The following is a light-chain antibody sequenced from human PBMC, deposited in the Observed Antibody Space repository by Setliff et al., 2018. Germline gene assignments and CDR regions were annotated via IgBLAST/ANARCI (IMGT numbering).Light chain of an antibody. J-gene: IGLJ1*01. CDR2: DVS. V-gene: IGLV2-11*01. CDR1: RSDVGGYNY. CDR3: CSYAGRYTFLYV. Sequence: ALAQPPSASGSLGQSVTISCTGTRSDVGGYNYVSWYQQHPGKAPKLMIYDVSKRPSGVPDRFSGSKSGNTASLTISGLQAEDEADYYCCSYAGRYTFLYVFGTGTKVTVL.